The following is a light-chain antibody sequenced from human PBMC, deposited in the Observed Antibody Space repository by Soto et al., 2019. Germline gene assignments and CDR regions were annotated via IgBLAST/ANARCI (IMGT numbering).Light chain of an antibody. CDR1: QSVSNSY. CDR2: DAS. J-gene: IGKJ2*01. V-gene: IGKV3-20*01. Sequence: EIVLTQSPGTLSLSPGERATLSCRASQSVSNSYLAWYQQKPGQAPRLLIYDASSRATGIPDRFSGSGSGTDFTRTISRLEPEDFAVYYCQQYGSSPPDTFGQGTKLE. CDR3: QQYGSSPPDT.